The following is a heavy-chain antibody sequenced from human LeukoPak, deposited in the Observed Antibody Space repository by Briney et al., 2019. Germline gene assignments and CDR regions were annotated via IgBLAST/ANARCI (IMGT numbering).Heavy chain of an antibody. V-gene: IGHV3-23*01. Sequence: GGSLRLSCAASGFTFSTYGMSWVRQAPGKGLEWVSAISGSGGSTYYADSVKGRFTISRDNSKNTLYLQMNSLRAEDTAVYYCAIVVVPAAIPTGGQGTLVTVSS. CDR1: GFTFSTYG. CDR3: AIVVVPAAIPT. CDR2: ISGSGGST. J-gene: IGHJ4*02. D-gene: IGHD2-2*02.